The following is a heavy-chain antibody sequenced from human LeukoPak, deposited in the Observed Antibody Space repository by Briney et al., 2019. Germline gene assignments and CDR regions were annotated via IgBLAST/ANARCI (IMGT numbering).Heavy chain of an antibody. CDR1: GYTFTDYY. CDR2: VNPNSGGT. D-gene: IGHD2-2*01. Sequence: ASVKVSRKTSGYTFTDYYTHWVRQAPGQGLEWMGWVNPNSGGTNYAQKFQGRVTMTRDTSITTAYMELTSLRSDDTAVYYCGRYCSSTSCPIDFWGQGTLVTVSS. V-gene: IGHV1-2*02. CDR3: GRYCSSTSCPIDF. J-gene: IGHJ4*02.